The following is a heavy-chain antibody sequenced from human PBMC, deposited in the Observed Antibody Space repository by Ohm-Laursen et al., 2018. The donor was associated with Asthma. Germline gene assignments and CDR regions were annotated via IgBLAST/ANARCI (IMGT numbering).Heavy chain of an antibody. CDR3: ARVGYYYDSSGYYPTGSFDY. D-gene: IGHD3-22*01. CDR2: IYYSGST. J-gene: IGHJ4*02. Sequence: SDTLSLTCMVSGDAINRDIWWSWIRQPPGKGLEWIGYIYYSGSTNYNPSLKSRVTISVDTSKNQFSLKLSSVTAADTAVYYCARVGYYYDSSGYYPTGSFDYWGQGTLVTVSS. CDR1: GDAINRDI. V-gene: IGHV4-59*07.